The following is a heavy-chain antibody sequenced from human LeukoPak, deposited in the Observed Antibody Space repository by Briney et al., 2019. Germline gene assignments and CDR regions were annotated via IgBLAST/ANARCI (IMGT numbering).Heavy chain of an antibody. Sequence: ASVKVSCKASGYTFTGYYMHWVRQAPGQGLEWMGWINPNSGGTNYAQKFQGRVTMTRDTSISTAYMELSRLRSDDTAVYYCARARGNSSSPFGGDPWGQGTLVTVSS. CDR3: ARARGNSSSPFGGDP. CDR1: GYTFTGYY. V-gene: IGHV1-2*02. J-gene: IGHJ5*02. D-gene: IGHD6-13*01. CDR2: INPNSGGT.